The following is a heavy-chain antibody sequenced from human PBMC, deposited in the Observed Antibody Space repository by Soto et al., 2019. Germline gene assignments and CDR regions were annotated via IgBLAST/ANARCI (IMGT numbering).Heavy chain of an antibody. J-gene: IGHJ4*02. CDR3: VSQRTTVPTQAYFDY. CDR1: VGSVTNSSYY. D-gene: IGHD4-17*01. V-gene: IGHV4-39*01. CDR2: VYYRGRS. Sequence: SETLSLTCTVSVGSVTNSSYYWGWIRQSPGKGLEWIGSVYYRGRSYSKSSVKSRVTISVDTSKNRFSLSLNSVTASDTAVYFCVSQRTTVPTQAYFDYWGPGALVTVSS.